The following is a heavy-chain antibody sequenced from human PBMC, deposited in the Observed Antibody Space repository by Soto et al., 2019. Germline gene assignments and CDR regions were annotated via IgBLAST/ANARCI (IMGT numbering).Heavy chain of an antibody. CDR1: GFTFSSYA. CDR2: ISGSGGST. D-gene: IGHD2-2*01. V-gene: IGHV3-23*01. CDR3: AKASLPAAPFYYYGMDV. Sequence: GGSLRLSCAASGFTFSSYALSWVRQAPGKGREWVSAISGSGGSTYYADYVKGRFTISRDNSKNTRYLQMNSLRAEVRAVYYCAKASLPAAPFYYYGMDVWGQGTTVTVSS. J-gene: IGHJ6*02.